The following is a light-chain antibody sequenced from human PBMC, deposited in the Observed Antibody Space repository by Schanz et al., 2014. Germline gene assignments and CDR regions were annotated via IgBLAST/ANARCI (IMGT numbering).Light chain of an antibody. CDR2: AAS. V-gene: IGKV1-12*01. CDR3: QQANTFPLT. Sequence: IHMTQSPSTLSASVGDRVTITCRASQSISHCLAWCQQKPGDAPKLLIYAASSLQSGVPSRFSGSGSGTDFTLTISSLQPEDFATYYCQQANTFPLTFGGGTKVEIK. CDR1: QSISHC. J-gene: IGKJ4*01.